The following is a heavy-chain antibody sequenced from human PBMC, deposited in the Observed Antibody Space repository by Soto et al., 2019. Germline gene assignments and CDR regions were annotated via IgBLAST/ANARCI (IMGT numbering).Heavy chain of an antibody. CDR3: TTGSVEGV. V-gene: IGHV3-15*07. Sequence: ESGGGFIYPGGSLRLSCAASGLTISNAWMNWVRQAPGKGLEWVGRIKTNTEGGTTDYAAAVKGRFTVSRDDSKNTLALQMNSLKTEDTAVYYCTTGSVEGVWGQGTTVTVSS. CDR2: IKTNTEGGTT. D-gene: IGHD2-15*01. CDR1: GLTISNAW. J-gene: IGHJ6*02.